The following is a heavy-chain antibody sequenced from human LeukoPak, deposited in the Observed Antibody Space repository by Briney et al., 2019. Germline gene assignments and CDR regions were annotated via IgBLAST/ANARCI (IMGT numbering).Heavy chain of an antibody. CDR2: FDPEDDET. J-gene: IGHJ4*02. D-gene: IGHD6-19*01. Sequence: ASVKVSCKVSGYTRTELSMHWVRQAPGKGLEWMGRFDPEDDETIYAQKLRGRVTMTEDTSTDTAYMGLSSLRSEDTAVYYCATDLAVAGGFDYWGQGTLVTVSS. V-gene: IGHV1-24*01. CDR3: ATDLAVAGGFDY. CDR1: GYTRTELS.